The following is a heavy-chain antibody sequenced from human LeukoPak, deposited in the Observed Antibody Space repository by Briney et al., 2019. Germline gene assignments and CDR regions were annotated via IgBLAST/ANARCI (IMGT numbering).Heavy chain of an antibody. CDR3: AELGITMIGGV. Sequence: GGSLRLSCAASGFTFSSYWMHWVRQAPGKGLVWVSRINTDGSSTNYADSVKGRFTISRDNAKNSLYLQMNSLRAEDTAVYYCAELGITMIGGVWGKGTTVTISS. D-gene: IGHD3-10*02. V-gene: IGHV3-74*01. CDR1: GFTFSSYW. J-gene: IGHJ6*04. CDR2: INTDGSST.